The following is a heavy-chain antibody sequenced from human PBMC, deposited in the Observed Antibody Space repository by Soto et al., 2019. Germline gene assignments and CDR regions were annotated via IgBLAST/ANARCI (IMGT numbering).Heavy chain of an antibody. CDR2: IWYDGSNK. Sequence: TGGSLRLSCAASGFTFSSYGMHWVRQAPGKGLEWVAVIWYDGSNKYYADSVKGRFTISRDNSKNTLYLQMNSLRAEDTAVYYCAREAPGETGVVLWNYGMDVWGQGTTVTVSS. D-gene: IGHD2-8*02. J-gene: IGHJ6*02. CDR1: GFTFSSYG. CDR3: AREAPGETGVVLWNYGMDV. V-gene: IGHV3-33*01.